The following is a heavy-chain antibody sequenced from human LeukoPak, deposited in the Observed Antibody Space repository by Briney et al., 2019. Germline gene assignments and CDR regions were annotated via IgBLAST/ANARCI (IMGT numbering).Heavy chain of an antibody. CDR3: ARHFARIAAAGRGAFDI. V-gene: IGHV4-34*01. D-gene: IGHD6-13*01. Sequence: SETLSLTCAVYGESFTDHFWTWIRQPPGKGLEWIGEINHSGNTNYNPSLKSRVTILADTSKNQFSLKLRSVSAADTAVYYCARHFARIAAAGRGAFDIWGQGTMVTVSS. CDR2: INHSGNT. CDR1: GESFTDHF. J-gene: IGHJ3*02.